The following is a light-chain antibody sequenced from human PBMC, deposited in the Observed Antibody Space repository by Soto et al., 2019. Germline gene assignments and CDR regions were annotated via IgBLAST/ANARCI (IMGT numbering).Light chain of an antibody. CDR3: QKYDDAPLS. J-gene: IGKJ4*01. CDR2: AAS. Sequence: DIQLTQSPSSLSASVGDRITITCRASRGIGNYLAWYRQKPGKVPNLLIYAASTLQSGVSSRFSGSRSGTDFTLTISSLQPGDVATYYCQKYDDAPLSFGGGPKVEI. CDR1: RGIGNY. V-gene: IGKV1-27*01.